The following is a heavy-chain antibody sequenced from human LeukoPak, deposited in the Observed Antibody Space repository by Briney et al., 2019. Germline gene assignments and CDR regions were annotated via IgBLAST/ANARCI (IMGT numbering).Heavy chain of an antibody. V-gene: IGHV4-39*01. J-gene: IGHJ4*02. Sequence: KASETLSLTCTVSGGSISSSSYYWGWIRQPPGKGLEWIGSIYYSGSTYYNPSLKSRVTISVGTSKNQFSLKLSSVTAADTAVYYCARTVEMATIDYWGQGTLVTVSS. CDR2: IYYSGST. CDR3: ARTVEMATIDY. D-gene: IGHD5-24*01. CDR1: GGSISSSSYY.